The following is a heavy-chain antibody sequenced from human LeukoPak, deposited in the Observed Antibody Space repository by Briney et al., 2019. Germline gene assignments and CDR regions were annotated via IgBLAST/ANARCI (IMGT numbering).Heavy chain of an antibody. J-gene: IGHJ6*03. CDR3: ARGGGLGYYYYYMDV. CDR2: IYYSGST. V-gene: IGHV4-59*01. CDR1: GGSISSYY. Sequence: SETLSLTCTVSGGSISSYYWSWIRQPPGKGLEWIGYIYYSGSTNYNPSLKSRVTISVDTSKNQFSLKLSSVTAADTAVYYCARGGGLGYYYYYMDVWGKGTTVTISS. D-gene: IGHD3/OR15-3a*01.